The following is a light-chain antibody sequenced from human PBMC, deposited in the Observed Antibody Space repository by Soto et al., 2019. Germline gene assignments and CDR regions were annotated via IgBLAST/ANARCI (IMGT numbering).Light chain of an antibody. CDR3: QQSYSSPPWT. J-gene: IGKJ1*01. CDR2: RAS. Sequence: DIQMTQSPSSLSASVGDRVTISCRASQTISTFLNWYQQKPGTAPRLLIYRASSVNSGDPPRFSGSGSGRDFTLTISSLRPEDIATYFCQQSYSSPPWTFGQGTKVEV. CDR1: QTISTF. V-gene: IGKV1-39*01.